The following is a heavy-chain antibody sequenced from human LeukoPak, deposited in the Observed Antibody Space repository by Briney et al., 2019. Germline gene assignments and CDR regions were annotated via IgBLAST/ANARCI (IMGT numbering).Heavy chain of an antibody. D-gene: IGHD1-14*01. V-gene: IGHV4-38-2*01. J-gene: IGHJ6*03. CDR1: GYSISSGYY. CDR2: IYHSGST. CDR3: ARHVPELDGGYYYMDV. Sequence: PSETLSLTCAVSGYSISSGYYWGWIRQPPGKGLEWIGSIYHSGSTYYNPSLKSRVTISVDTSKNQFSLKLSSVTAADTAVYYCARHVPELDGGYYYMDVWGKGTTVTVSS.